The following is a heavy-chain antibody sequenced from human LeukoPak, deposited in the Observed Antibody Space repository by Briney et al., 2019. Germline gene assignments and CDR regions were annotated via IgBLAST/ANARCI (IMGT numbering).Heavy chain of an antibody. CDR2: IYYSGST. CDR1: DGSISSSY. J-gene: IGHJ5*02. D-gene: IGHD4-11*01. V-gene: IGHV4-59*01. CDR3: ARDHSDYLKWFDP. Sequence: SETLSLTCTVSDGSISSSYWSWIRQPPGKGLEWIGSIYYSGSTNYNPSLKSRVTISVDTSKNQFSLKLGSVTAADTAVYYCARDHSDYLKWFDPWGQGTLVTVSS.